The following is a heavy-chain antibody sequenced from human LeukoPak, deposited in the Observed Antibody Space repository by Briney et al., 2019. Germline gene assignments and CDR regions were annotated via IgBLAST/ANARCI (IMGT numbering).Heavy chain of an antibody. V-gene: IGHV3-30*02. CDR1: GFTFSSYG. J-gene: IGHJ4*02. D-gene: IGHD6-13*01. Sequence: GGSLRLSCAASGFTFSSYGIHWVRQAPGKGLEWVAFIRYDGSNKYYADSVKGRFTISRDNSKNTLYLQMNSLRAEDTAVYYCAKDLAAAGPLDYWGQGTLVTVSS. CDR2: IRYDGSNK. CDR3: AKDLAAAGPLDY.